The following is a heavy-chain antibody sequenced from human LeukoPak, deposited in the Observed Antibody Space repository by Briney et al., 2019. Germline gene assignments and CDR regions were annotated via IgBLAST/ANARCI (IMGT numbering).Heavy chain of an antibody. V-gene: IGHV4-30-2*01. CDR3: VRLVGGDIDY. CDR1: GGSISSGGYS. CDR2: IYHSGST. D-gene: IGHD5-12*01. J-gene: IGHJ4*02. Sequence: SQTLSLTCAVSGGSISSGGYSWSWIRQPPGKGLEWIGYIYHSGSTYYNPSLKSRVTISVDRSKNQFSLKLSSVTAADTAVYYCVRLVGGDIDYWGQGTLVTVSS.